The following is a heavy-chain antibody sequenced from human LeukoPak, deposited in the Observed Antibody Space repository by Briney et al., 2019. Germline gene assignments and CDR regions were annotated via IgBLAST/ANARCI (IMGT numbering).Heavy chain of an antibody. CDR2: ICGSGGST. D-gene: IGHD3-22*01. CDR3: AKEHSVYYDSSGYYHY. J-gene: IGHJ4*02. CDR1: GFTFSSYA. V-gene: IGHV3-23*01. Sequence: GGSLRLSCVASGFTFSSYAMSWVGPAPGGGLDGVSAICGSGGSTYYAHSVKGRFTISRDNSKNALYLQMNSLRAQDTAVYYCAKEHSVYYDSSGYYHYWGQGTVVTVSS.